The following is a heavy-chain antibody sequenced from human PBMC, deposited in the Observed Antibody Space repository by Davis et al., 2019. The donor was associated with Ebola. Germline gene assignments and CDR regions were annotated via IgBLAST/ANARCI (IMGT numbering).Heavy chain of an antibody. J-gene: IGHJ6*02. CDR2: ISTGSSYI. D-gene: IGHD4-23*01. V-gene: IGHV3-21*01. Sequence: GESLKISCAASGFTFSRFWMSWVRQAPGKGLEWVSSISTGSSYIYYADSVKGRFTISRDNTKNSLSLQMNSLRAEDTAVYYCAAYGGNSVSGMDVWGQGTTVTVSS. CDR3: AAYGGNSVSGMDV. CDR1: GFTFSRFW.